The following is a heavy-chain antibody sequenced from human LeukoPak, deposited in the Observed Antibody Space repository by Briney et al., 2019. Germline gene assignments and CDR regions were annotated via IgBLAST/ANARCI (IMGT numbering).Heavy chain of an antibody. CDR3: ARGRLWFGEFRSPYGMDV. V-gene: IGHV1-46*01. CDR1: GYTFTSYY. Sequence: ASVKVSCKASGYTFTSYYMHWVRQAPGQGLEWMGIINPSGGSTSYAQKFQGRGTMTRDTSTSTVYMELSSMRSEDTAVYYCARGRLWFGEFRSPYGMDVWGQGTTVTVSS. CDR2: INPSGGST. D-gene: IGHD3-10*01. J-gene: IGHJ6*01.